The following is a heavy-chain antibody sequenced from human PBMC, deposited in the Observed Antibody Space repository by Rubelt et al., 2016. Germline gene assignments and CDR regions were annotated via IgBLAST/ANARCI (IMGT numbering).Heavy chain of an antibody. CDR3: VKATVTTGSDY. D-gene: IGHD4-17*01. Sequence: EWVSVISGSAGSTYYADSVKGRFTISRDNSKNTLYLQMSSLRAEDTAVYYCVKATVTTGSDYWGQGTLVTVSS. V-gene: IGHV3-64D*06. CDR2: ISGSAGST. J-gene: IGHJ4*02.